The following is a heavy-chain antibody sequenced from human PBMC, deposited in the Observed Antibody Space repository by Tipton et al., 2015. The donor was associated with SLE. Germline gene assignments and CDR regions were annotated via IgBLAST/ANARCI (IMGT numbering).Heavy chain of an antibody. CDR3: VRNLGSGSPVLGAFDN. CDR1: DYSISSSNW. CDR2: IYYSGSN. V-gene: IGHV4-28*01. Sequence: TLSLTCAVSDYSISSSNWWGWIRQPPGKGLEWIGYIYYSGSNYYNPSLKSRVTMSVDTSKNQFSLKLSSVTAVDTAVYYCVRNLGSGSPVLGAFDNWGQGTMVTVSS. D-gene: IGHD1-26*01. J-gene: IGHJ3*02.